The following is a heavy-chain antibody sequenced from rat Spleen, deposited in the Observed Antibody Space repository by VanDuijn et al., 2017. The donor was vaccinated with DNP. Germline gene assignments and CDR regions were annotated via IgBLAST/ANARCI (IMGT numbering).Heavy chain of an antibody. CDR2: IRFDGVTT. CDR3: ARHTYDYAMDA. V-gene: IGHV5-25*01. Sequence: EVPLVESGGGLVQPGRSLKLSCAASGFTFSDYYMAWVRQAPTKGLEWVAYIRFDGVTTYYGDSVKGRFTISIDNAKRTLYLQMDSLRSEDTATYFCARHTYDYAMDAWGQGTSATVSS. J-gene: IGHJ4*01. CDR1: GFTFSDYY. D-gene: IGHD2-1*01.